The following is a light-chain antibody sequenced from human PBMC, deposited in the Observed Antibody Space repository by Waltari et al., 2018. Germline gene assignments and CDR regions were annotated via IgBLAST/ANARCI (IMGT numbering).Light chain of an antibody. CDR3: QQSYSTLGS. V-gene: IGKV1-39*01. CDR2: AAS. J-gene: IGKJ4*01. Sequence: DIQMTQSPSSLSPSVGDRVTITCRTSQSISSYLNWYQQKPGKAPKLLIYAASSLQSGVPSRFSGSGSGTEFTLTISSLQPEDFATYYCQQSYSTLGSFGGGTKVEIK. CDR1: QSISSY.